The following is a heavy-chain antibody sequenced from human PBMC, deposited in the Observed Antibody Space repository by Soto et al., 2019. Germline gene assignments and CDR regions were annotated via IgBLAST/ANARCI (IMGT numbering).Heavy chain of an antibody. CDR3: ARFRQLVGYFHYHNDV. CDR2: VIPFLGIA. Sequence: GASVKVSCKASGGTFSSYTTSWGGQAPGQGLEWMGRVIPFLGIANYTQRLQGRVTMTTDTSTSTAYMELRGLRSDDTAVYYCARFRQLVGYFHYHNDVSGKGPPVPVAS. D-gene: IGHD6-6*01. J-gene: IGHJ6*03. V-gene: IGHV1-69*02. CDR1: GGTFSSYT.